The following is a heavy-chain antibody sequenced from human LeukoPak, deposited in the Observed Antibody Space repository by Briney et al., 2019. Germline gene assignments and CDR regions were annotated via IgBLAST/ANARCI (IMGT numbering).Heavy chain of an antibody. V-gene: IGHV1-2*02. D-gene: IGHD6-19*01. J-gene: IGHJ4*02. CDR2: INPNNGDP. CDR3: ARDGSSVAGFDY. CDR1: GYTSTVYD. Sequence: ASVRVSCKASGYTSTVYDMHWMRQAPGQGLEWMGWINPNNGDPNSAQNFQGRVTMTRDTSISTAYMELNRLRSDDTAVYYCARDGSSVAGFDYWGQGTLVTVSS.